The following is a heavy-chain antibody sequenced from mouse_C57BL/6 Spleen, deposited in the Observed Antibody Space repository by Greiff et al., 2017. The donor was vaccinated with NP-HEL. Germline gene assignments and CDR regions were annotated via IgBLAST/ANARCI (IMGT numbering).Heavy chain of an antibody. J-gene: IGHJ3*01. V-gene: IGHV1-64*01. Sequence: QVQLQQPGAELVKPGASVKLSCKASGYTFTSYWMHWVKQRPGQGLEWIGMIHPNSGSTNYNEKFKSKATLTVDKSSSTAYMQLSSLTSEDSAVYYCARSGTGFFAYWGQGTLVTVSA. CDR3: ARSGTGFFAY. CDR2: IHPNSGST. D-gene: IGHD4-1*01. CDR1: GYTFTSYW.